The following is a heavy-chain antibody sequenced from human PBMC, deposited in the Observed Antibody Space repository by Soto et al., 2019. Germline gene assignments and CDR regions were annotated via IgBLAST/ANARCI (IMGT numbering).Heavy chain of an antibody. CDR2: ISAYNGNT. Sequence: KVSCKASGYTFTSYGISWVRQAPGQGLEWMGWISAYNGNTNYAQKLQGRVTMTTDTSTSTAYMELRSLRSDDTAVYYCARDHIVVVPAARAHDAFDIWGQGTMVTVSS. V-gene: IGHV1-18*01. D-gene: IGHD2-2*01. CDR1: GYTFTSYG. CDR3: ARDHIVVVPAARAHDAFDI. J-gene: IGHJ3*02.